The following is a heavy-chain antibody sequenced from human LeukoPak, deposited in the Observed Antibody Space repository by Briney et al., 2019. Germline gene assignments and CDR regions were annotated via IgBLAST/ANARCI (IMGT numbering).Heavy chain of an antibody. CDR1: GGSISSYY. CDR3: ARDLPDLWYYGMDV. V-gene: IGHV4-4*07. CDR2: IYTRGST. Sequence: SETLSLTCTVCGGSISSYYGRWLRQPAGKGLEWLGRIYTRGSTNYNPSLKSRVTMSVDTSKNQFSLKLSSVTAADTAVYYCARDLPDLWYYGMDVWGQGTTVTVSS. D-gene: IGHD3-3*01. J-gene: IGHJ6*02.